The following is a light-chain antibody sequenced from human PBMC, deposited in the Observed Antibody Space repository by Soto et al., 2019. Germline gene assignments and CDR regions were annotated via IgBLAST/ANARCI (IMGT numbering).Light chain of an antibody. J-gene: IGLJ3*02. V-gene: IGLV2-14*01. CDR1: MRDVGAYNL. CDR2: EVR. Sequence: QSALTQPASVSGSAGQSITISCSGTMRDVGAYNLVSWYQQHPGTAPKLIIYEVRNRPSGISSRFSGSSSGNTASLTISGLQSEDEGDYYCSAYTARSPLVFGGGTKVTVL. CDR3: SAYTARSPLV.